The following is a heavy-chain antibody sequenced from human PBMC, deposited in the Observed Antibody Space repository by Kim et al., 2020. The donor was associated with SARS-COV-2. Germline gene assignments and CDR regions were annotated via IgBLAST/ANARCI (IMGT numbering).Heavy chain of an antibody. Sequence: SETLSLTCTVSGGSISSYYWSWIRQPPGKGLEWIGYILYSGSTVYNPSLESRVTISLATSKNQFSMKLSSVTAADTAVYYCARVTSHPERFEPWGQGTL. CDR2: ILYSGST. CDR1: GGSISSYY. CDR3: ARVTSHPERFEP. V-gene: IGHV4-59*13. J-gene: IGHJ5*02.